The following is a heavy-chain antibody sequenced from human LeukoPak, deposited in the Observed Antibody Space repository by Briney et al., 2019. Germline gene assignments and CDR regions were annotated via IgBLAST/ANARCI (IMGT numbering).Heavy chain of an antibody. CDR1: GLPIGDFA. J-gene: IGHJ4*02. CDR2: ISGEGVST. Sequence: PGGSLRLSCVASGLPIGDFAMHWVRQAPGKGLEGVSLISGEGVSTFYADSLKGRFSISRDNSKNSLSLEMNSLRTEDTAMYYCARESGKFDYWGRGTLVAVSS. V-gene: IGHV3-43*02. CDR3: ARESGKFDY.